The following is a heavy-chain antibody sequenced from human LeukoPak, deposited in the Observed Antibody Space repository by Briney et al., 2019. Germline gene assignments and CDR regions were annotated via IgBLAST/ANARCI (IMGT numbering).Heavy chain of an antibody. J-gene: IGHJ4*02. D-gene: IGHD6-13*01. CDR2: IHSDGIT. CDR3: AHYSEQQLALDY. Sequence: PGGSLRLSCAASGFAVSSNYMSWVRQSPGKGLEWVSVIHSDGITYYADPVKGRFTISRDNSKNTLYLQMNSLRAEDTAVYYCAHYSEQQLALDYWGQGTLVTVSS. CDR1: GFAVSSNY. V-gene: IGHV3-53*01.